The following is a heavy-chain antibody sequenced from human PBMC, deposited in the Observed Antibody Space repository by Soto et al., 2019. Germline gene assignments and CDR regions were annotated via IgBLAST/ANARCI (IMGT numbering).Heavy chain of an antibody. CDR3: ASYGSGSYPNWFDP. CDR1: GFTFSSYS. Sequence: PGGSLRLSCAASGFTFSSYSMNWVRQAPGKGLEWVSSISSSSSYIYYADSVKGRFTISRDNAKNSLYLQMNSLRAEDTAVYYRASYGSGSYPNWFDPWGQGTLVTVSS. V-gene: IGHV3-21*01. J-gene: IGHJ5*02. D-gene: IGHD3-10*01. CDR2: ISSSSSYI.